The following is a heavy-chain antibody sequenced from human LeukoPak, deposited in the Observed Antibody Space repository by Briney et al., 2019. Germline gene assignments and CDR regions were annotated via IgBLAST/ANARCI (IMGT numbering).Heavy chain of an antibody. V-gene: IGHV4-39*01. CDR2: IYYSGST. CDR3: ARLMVVAARGFDY. Sequence: SETLSLTCTVSGGSISSSSYYWGWIRQPPGKGLEWIGSIYYSGSTYYNPSLKSRVTISVDTPKNQFSLKLSSVTAADTAVYYCARLMVVAARGFDYWGQGTLVTVSS. CDR1: GGSISSSSYY. J-gene: IGHJ4*02. D-gene: IGHD2-15*01.